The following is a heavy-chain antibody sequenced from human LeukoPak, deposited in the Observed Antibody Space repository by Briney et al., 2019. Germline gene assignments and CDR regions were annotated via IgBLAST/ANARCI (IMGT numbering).Heavy chain of an antibody. CDR1: GFTFSSYG. J-gene: IGHJ4*02. D-gene: IGHD5-12*01. CDR2: IWYDGSNK. CDR3: ARVGSGYDWDPPGYFDY. V-gene: IGHV3-33*01. Sequence: QAGGSLRLSCAASGFTFSSYGMHWVRQAPGKGLEWVAVIWYDGSNKYYADSVKGRFTISRDNAKNSLYLQMNSLRAEDTAVYYCARVGSGYDWDPPGYFDYWGQGTLVTVSS.